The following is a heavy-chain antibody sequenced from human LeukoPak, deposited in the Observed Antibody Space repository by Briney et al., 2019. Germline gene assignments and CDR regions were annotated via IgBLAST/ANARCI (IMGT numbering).Heavy chain of an antibody. CDR3: ARLGLRRRNYYDSSGYFRWFDP. Sequence: SETLSLTCGVSGDSISSDGHSWSWIRQPPGKGLEWIGNVYHSGNTYYNPSLKSRVTISIDTSKNQFSLKLSSVTAADTAVYYCARLGLRRRNYYDSSGYFRWFDPWGQGTLVTVSS. J-gene: IGHJ5*02. D-gene: IGHD3-22*01. CDR2: VYHSGNT. V-gene: IGHV4-30-2*03. CDR1: GDSISSDGHS.